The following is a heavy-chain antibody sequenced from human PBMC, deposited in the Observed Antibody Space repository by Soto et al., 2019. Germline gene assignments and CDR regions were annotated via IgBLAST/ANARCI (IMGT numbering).Heavy chain of an antibody. D-gene: IGHD1-26*01. CDR1: GYTFTSYA. Sequence: XSVKVSCTASGYTFTSYAMHWVRQAPGQRLEWTGCXHAGNXTTKSSQKLQGXVTITRDTSASTEYMQLSSLRYEDKDVYYCARADGAGFVGPWGQGTLVTVYS. CDR3: ARADGAGFVGP. CDR2: XHAGNXTT. J-gene: IGHJ5*02. V-gene: IGHV1-3*01.